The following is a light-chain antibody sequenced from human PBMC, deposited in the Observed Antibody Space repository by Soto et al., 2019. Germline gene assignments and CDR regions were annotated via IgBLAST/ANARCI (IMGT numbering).Light chain of an antibody. V-gene: IGKV3-15*01. CDR2: GAS. Sequence: EVVLTQSPGTLSFAPCEIGTLSCSSIQSFSSSYLAWYQQKPGQAPRLLIYGASTRATGIPARFSGGGSGTEFTLTISSLQSEDFAVYCCQQYNSWPPITFGQGTRLEIK. CDR1: QSFSSSY. CDR3: QQYNSWPPIT. J-gene: IGKJ5*01.